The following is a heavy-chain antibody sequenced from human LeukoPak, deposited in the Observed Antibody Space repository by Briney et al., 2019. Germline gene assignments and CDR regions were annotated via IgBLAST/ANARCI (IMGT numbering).Heavy chain of an antibody. J-gene: IGHJ4*02. CDR2: IYYSGST. D-gene: IGHD6-6*01. CDR1: GGSISSHY. CDR3: ARSYSSSSFDY. V-gene: IGHV4-59*11. Sequence: SETLSLTCTVSGGSISSHYWSWIRQPPGKGLEWIGYIYYSGSTNYNPSLKSRVTISVDTSKNQFSLKLSSVTAADTAVYYCARSYSSSSFDYWGQGTRVTVSS.